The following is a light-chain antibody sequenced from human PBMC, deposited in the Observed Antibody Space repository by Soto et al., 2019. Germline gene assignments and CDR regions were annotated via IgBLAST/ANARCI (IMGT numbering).Light chain of an antibody. J-gene: IGKJ2*01. CDR1: QRVSSSY. CDR2: DAS. CDR3: QQYGNSPYT. Sequence: EIVLTQSPATLSLSPGERATLSCGASQRVSSSYLAWYQQKPGLAPRLLIYDASSRATGIPDRFSGSGSGTDFTLTISRLEPEDFAVYYCQQYGNSPYTFGQGNKLEIK. V-gene: IGKV3D-20*01.